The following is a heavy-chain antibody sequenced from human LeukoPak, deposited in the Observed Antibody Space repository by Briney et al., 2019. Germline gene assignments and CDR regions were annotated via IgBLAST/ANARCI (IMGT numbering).Heavy chain of an antibody. J-gene: IGHJ4*02. CDR2: IISIVGIE. CDR1: GGTFSSYT. V-gene: IGHV1-69*10. Sequence: GASVMVSCKASGGTFSSYTISWVRQAPGQGLEEMVGIISIVGIENYSQKFEGRVTITAAKSTSTAYMELSSLRSEDTAVYSCARAGRGDTLDYSGEGTLVTASS. D-gene: IGHD2-21*02. CDR3: ARAGRGDTLDY.